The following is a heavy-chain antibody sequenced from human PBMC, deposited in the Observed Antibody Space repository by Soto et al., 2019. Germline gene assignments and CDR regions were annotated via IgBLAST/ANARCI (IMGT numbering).Heavy chain of an antibody. CDR3: VRDQQWLLPVPLNFDY. V-gene: IGHV1-18*01. Sequence: ASVKVSCKASGFTFSDYGFSWVRQAPGRGLEWMGWISAFNGETNYTQKSEGRVAMTTDAATTTAYMELRSLTVEDTAVYYCVRDQQWLLPVPLNFDYWGQGTVVTVYS. CDR2: ISAFNGET. D-gene: IGHD6-19*01. J-gene: IGHJ4*02. CDR1: GFTFSDYG.